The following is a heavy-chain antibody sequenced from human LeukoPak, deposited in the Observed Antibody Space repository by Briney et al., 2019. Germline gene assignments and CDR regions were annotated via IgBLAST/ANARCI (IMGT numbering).Heavy chain of an antibody. D-gene: IGHD2-2*01. V-gene: IGHV6-1*01. CDR3: ARRLTQYDCFDP. Sequence: SQTLSLTCVISGDSVSSNSAAWNWIRQSPSRGLEWLGRTYYRSTWYNDYAVSVRGRITVNPDTSKNQFSLHLNSVTPEGTAVYYCARRLTQYDCFDPWGQGILVTVSS. CDR1: GDSVSSNSAA. J-gene: IGHJ5*02. CDR2: TYYRSTWYN.